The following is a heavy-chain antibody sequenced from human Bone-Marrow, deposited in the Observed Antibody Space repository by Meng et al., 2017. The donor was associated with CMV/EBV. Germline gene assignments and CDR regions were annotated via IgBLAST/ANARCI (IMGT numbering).Heavy chain of an antibody. Sequence: ESLKISCTVSGGSISSSSYYWGWIRQPPGKGLEWIGSIYYSGSTYYNPSLKSRVTISVDTSKNQFSLKLSSVTAADTAVYYCARRTATYFDYWGQGTLVTVSS. CDR2: IYYSGST. J-gene: IGHJ4*02. CDR3: ARRTATYFDY. V-gene: IGHV4-39*01. D-gene: IGHD1-26*01. CDR1: GGSISSSSYY.